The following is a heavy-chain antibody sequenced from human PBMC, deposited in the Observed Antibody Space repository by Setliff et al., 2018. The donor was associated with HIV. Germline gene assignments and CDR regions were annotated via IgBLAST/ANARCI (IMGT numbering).Heavy chain of an antibody. Sequence: GGSLRLSCAASGFTFRNYKFNWVRQAPGKGLVWVSRMKTSEDSRRYAVSVRGRFTISRDNAESTVFLQMDDLRAEDSAVYYCARGGYCSGGSCFSTPDALDIWGQGTTVTVSS. V-gene: IGHV3-74*01. CDR2: MKTSEDSR. D-gene: IGHD2-15*01. CDR1: GFTFRNYK. J-gene: IGHJ3*02. CDR3: ARGGYCSGGSCFSTPDALDI.